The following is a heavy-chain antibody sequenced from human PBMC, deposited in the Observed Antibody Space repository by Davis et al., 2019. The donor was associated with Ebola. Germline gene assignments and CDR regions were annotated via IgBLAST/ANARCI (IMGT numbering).Heavy chain of an antibody. J-gene: IGHJ4*02. CDR3: ASREVGLHNLY. CDR2: IGTSHDT. D-gene: IGHD1-26*01. Sequence: GESLKISCAASGFIFSNCAMYWVRQAPGKGLEWVSIIGTSHDTYYADSVKGRFTISRDNSKNTVYMQMHNLRAEDTAVYYCASREVGLHNLYWGEGTLVSVSS. CDR1: GFIFSNCA. V-gene: IGHV3-23*01.